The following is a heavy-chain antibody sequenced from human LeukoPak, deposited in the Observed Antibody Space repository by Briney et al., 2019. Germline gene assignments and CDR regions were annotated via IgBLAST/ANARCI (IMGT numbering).Heavy chain of an antibody. V-gene: IGHV3-23*01. CDR1: GFTFSSYV. CDR2: ISGSGGST. CDR3: TADIKGSY. J-gene: IGHJ4*02. Sequence: QTGGSLRLSCAASGFTFSSYVMNWVRQAPGKGLEWVSGISGSGGSTYYADSVKDRFTISRDNSKNTLYLQMNSLRAEDTAVYYCTADIKGSYWGQGTLVTVSS.